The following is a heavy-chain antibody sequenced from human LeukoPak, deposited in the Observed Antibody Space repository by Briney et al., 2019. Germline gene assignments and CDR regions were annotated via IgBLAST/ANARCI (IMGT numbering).Heavy chain of an antibody. V-gene: IGHV1-2*02. CDR1: GYTFTGYY. D-gene: IGHD2-21*02. J-gene: IGHJ5*02. CDR2: INPNSGGT. CDR3: ARDVVVVTAILINWFDP. Sequence: ASVKVSCKASGYTFTGYYMHWVRQAPGQGLEWMGWINPNSGGTNYAQKFQGRVTMTRDTSISTAYMELSRLRSDDTAVYYCARDVVVVTAILINWFDPWGQGTLVTVSS.